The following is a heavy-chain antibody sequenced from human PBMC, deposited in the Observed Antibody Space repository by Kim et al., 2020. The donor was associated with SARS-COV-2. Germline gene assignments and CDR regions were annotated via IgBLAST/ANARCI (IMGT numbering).Heavy chain of an antibody. Sequence: SLKRRVTISVDTSKNQFFLKLSSVTAADTAVYYCATYYYDSSGYGDAFDIWGQGTMVTVSS. CDR3: ATYYYDSSGYGDAFDI. D-gene: IGHD3-22*01. V-gene: IGHV4-39*01. J-gene: IGHJ3*02.